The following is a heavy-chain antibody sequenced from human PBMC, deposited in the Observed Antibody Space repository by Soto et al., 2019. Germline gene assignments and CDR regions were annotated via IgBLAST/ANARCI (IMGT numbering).Heavy chain of an antibody. CDR2: ISYDGSNK. CDR3: AKGGGLVPAAIGYYYGMDV. Sequence: GVSLRLSCAASGFTFSSYGMHWVRQAPGKGLEWVAVISYDGSNKYYADSVKGRFTISRDNSKNTLYLQMNSLRAEDTAVYYCAKGGGLVPAAIGYYYGMDVWGQGTTVTVSS. CDR1: GFTFSSYG. D-gene: IGHD2-2*01. J-gene: IGHJ6*02. V-gene: IGHV3-30*18.